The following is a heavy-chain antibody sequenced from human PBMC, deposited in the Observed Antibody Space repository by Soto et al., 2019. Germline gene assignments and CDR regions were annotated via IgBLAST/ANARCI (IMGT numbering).Heavy chain of an antibody. D-gene: IGHD1-26*01. J-gene: IGHJ4*02. Sequence: GGSLRLSCAASGFTFSSYWMHWVRQAPGKGLVWVSRVNSDGSSTSYADSVKGRFTISRDNAKNTLYLQMNSLRAEDTAVYYCAKWAASSRLEYWGQGALVTVSS. CDR1: GFTFSSYW. CDR3: AKWAASSRLEY. V-gene: IGHV3-74*01. CDR2: VNSDGSST.